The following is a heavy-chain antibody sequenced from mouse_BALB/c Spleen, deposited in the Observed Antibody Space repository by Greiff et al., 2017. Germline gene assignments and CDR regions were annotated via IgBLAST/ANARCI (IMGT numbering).Heavy chain of an antibody. D-gene: IGHD1-1*01. J-gene: IGHJ1*01. Sequence: VQLQQSGAELVKPGASVKLSCKASGYTFTSYYMYWVKQRPGQGLEWIGEINPSNGGTNFNEKFKSKATLTVDKSSSTAYMQLSSLTSEDSAVYYCTRSGVVAWYFDVWGAGTTVTVSS. CDR3: TRSGVVAWYFDV. CDR1: GYTFTSYY. CDR2: INPSNGGT. V-gene: IGHV1S81*02.